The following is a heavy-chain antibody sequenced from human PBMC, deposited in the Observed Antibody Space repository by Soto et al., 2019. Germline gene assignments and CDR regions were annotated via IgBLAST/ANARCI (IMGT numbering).Heavy chain of an antibody. CDR3: ARDTPGRYYDSRGSFHYYYYGMDV. J-gene: IGHJ6*02. V-gene: IGHV3-30-3*01. CDR2: ISYDGSNK. Sequence: QVQLVESGGGVVQPGRSLRLSCAASGFTFSSYAMHWVRQAPGKGLEWVAVISYDGSNKYYADSVKGRFTISRDNSKNTLYLQMNSLRAEDTAVYYCARDTPGRYYDSRGSFHYYYYGMDVWGQGTTVTVSS. CDR1: GFTFSSYA. D-gene: IGHD3-22*01.